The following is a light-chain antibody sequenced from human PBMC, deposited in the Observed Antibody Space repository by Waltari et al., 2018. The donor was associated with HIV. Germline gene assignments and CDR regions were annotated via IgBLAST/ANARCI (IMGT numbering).Light chain of an antibody. J-gene: IGLJ2*01. V-gene: IGLV2-14*01. CDR1: SRDNGHSAH. CDR2: EVT. Sequence: QSALTQPASVSGSPGQSIVLHCTSSSRDNGHSAHVSWSQQYPGHAPKALIYEVTSRPSGTSSRFSGSKSATTAFLAISTLQTDDEADYFCSSYTRRGTVVFGGGTRLTVL. CDR3: SSYTRRGTVV.